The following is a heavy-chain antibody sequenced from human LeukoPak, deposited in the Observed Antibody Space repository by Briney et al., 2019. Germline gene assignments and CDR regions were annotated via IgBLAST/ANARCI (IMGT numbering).Heavy chain of an antibody. V-gene: IGHV4-34*01. CDR3: ARRSYNSPFRY. CDR1: GGSFSGYY. CDR2: INHSGST. Sequence: SETLSLTCAVYGGSFSGYYWSWIRQPPGKGLEWIGEINHSGSTNYNTSLKSRVTISVDTSKNHFSLNLRSVTAADTAVYYCARRSYNSPFRYWGQGTPVTVSS. J-gene: IGHJ4*02. D-gene: IGHD5-24*01.